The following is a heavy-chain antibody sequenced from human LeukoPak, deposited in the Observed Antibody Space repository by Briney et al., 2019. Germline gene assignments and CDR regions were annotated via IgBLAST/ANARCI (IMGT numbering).Heavy chain of an antibody. CDR2: IYYSGST. CDR3: ARDRSYGPSGYSYGMYV. Sequence: SETLSVTCTVSGGSISSDYWSCIRQPPGKGLEWSGYIYYSGSTNYNPSLKSRVTISVDTSKNQFSLKLSSVTAADTAVYYCARDRSYGPSGYSYGMYVWGQGTTVTVSS. J-gene: IGHJ6*02. V-gene: IGHV4-59*01. D-gene: IGHD5-18*01. CDR1: GGSISSDY.